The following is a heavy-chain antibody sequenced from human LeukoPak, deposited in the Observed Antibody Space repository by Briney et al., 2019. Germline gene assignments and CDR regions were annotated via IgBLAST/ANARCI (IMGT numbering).Heavy chain of an antibody. J-gene: IGHJ4*02. D-gene: IGHD2-2*01. CDR1: GFTFSSYA. V-gene: IGHV3-30-3*01. CDR3: ARGGVVPAAMMAVAGH. CDR2: ISYDGSNK. Sequence: GGSLRLSCAASGFTFSSYAMHWVRQAPGKGLEWVAVISYDGSNKYYADSVKGRFTISRDDSKNTLYLQMNSLRAEDTAVYYCARGGVVPAAMMAVAGHWGQGTLVTVSS.